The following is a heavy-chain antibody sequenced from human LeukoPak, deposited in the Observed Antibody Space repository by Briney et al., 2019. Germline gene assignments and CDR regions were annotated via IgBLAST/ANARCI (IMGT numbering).Heavy chain of an antibody. V-gene: IGHV4-38-2*01. CDR1: GYAIRGVYH. D-gene: IGHD3-22*01. CDR2: IQHGGAT. Sequence: SETLSLTXAVSGYAIRGVYHWGWLRQPLGKGLEWIGSIQHGGATYYNPSLKSRVAISVDTSNQFSLKLSSVTAADTAVYYCARGSEIYDSSGYEDRGLDYFDYWGQGTLVTVSS. J-gene: IGHJ4*02. CDR3: ARGSEIYDSSGYEDRGLDYFDY.